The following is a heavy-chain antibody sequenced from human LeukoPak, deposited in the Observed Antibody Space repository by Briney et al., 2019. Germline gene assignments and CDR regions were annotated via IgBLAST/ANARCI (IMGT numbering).Heavy chain of an antibody. Sequence: PSETLSLTCTVSGGSISSYYWSWIRQPPGKGLEWIGYIYYSGSTNYNPSLKSRVTISVDTSKNQFSLKLSSVTAADTAVYYCARVGQQWLVPSTYYYYMDVWGKGTTVTVSS. V-gene: IGHV4-59*01. J-gene: IGHJ6*03. CDR3: ARVGQQWLVPSTYYYYMDV. CDR1: GGSISSYY. CDR2: IYYSGST. D-gene: IGHD6-19*01.